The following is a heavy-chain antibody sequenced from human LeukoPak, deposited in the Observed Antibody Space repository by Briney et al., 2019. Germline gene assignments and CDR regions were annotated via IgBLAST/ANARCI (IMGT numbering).Heavy chain of an antibody. CDR3: ARTGEALRLGDH. J-gene: IGHJ4*02. D-gene: IGHD3-16*01. V-gene: IGHV3-7*01. CDR1: GFTFNTYW. Sequence: GGSLRLSCAASGFTFNTYWMMWVRQAPGKGKERVANIDQCGSTKYYVDSLKGRFTISRDNAKNSLYLQMNSLRAEDTAVYYCARTGEALRLGDHWGQGTLVTVSS. CDR2: IDQCGSTK.